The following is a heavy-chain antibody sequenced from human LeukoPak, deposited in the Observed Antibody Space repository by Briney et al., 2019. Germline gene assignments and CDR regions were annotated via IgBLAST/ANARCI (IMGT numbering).Heavy chain of an antibody. CDR2: INHAGTT. CDR3: ARRTRSYDSSGYSDY. CDR1: GESFSDYY. J-gene: IGHJ4*02. Sequence: SETLSLTCAVYGESFSDYYWSWIRQPPGKGLEWLGEINHAGTTNYNPSLKSRVTISVGTSKNQFSLKLSSVPAADTAVYYCARRTRSYDSSGYSDYWGQGTLVTVSS. D-gene: IGHD3-22*01. V-gene: IGHV4-34*01.